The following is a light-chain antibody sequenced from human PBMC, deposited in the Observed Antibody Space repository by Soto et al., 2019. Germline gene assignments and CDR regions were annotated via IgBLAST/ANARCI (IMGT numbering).Light chain of an antibody. CDR1: QSISSC. CDR2: DAS. CDR3: QQYNRYSLT. Sequence: VQMTHSPSTLSASVGDRVTITCRASQSISSCLAWYQQKPGKAPKLLIYDASSLERGVPSRFSGSGSDTEFTLTINNLQPDDFATYHCQQYNRYSLTLGGGTKV. V-gene: IGKV1-5*01. J-gene: IGKJ4*01.